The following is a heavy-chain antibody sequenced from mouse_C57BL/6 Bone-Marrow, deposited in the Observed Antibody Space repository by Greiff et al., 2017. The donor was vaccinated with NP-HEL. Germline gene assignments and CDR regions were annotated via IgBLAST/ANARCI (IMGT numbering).Heavy chain of an antibody. CDR3: ARGITTVQSWVVFDY. J-gene: IGHJ2*01. D-gene: IGHD1-1*01. Sequence: EVQLQQSGPELVKPGASVKIPCKASGYTFTDYNMDWVKQSHGKSLEWIGDINPNNGGTIYNQKFKGKATLTVDKSSSTAYMELRSLTSEDTAVYYCARGITTVQSWVVFDYWGQGTTLTVSS. CDR1: GYTFTDYN. V-gene: IGHV1-18*01. CDR2: INPNNGGT.